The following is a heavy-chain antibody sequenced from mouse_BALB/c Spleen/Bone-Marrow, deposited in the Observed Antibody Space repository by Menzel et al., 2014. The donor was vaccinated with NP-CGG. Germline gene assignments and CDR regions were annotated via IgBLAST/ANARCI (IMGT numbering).Heavy chain of an antibody. V-gene: IGHV4-1*02. CDR2: INPDSSTI. J-gene: IGHJ4*01. D-gene: IGHD1-2*01. CDR3: ASLHYFGYAAY. CDR1: GFDFSRYW. Sequence: EVKVEESGGGLVQPGGSLKLSCAASGFDFSRYWMSWVRQAPGKGLEWIGEINPDSSTINYTPSLKDKFIISRDNAKNTLYLQMSKVRSEDTALYYRASLHYFGYAAYWGQGTSVTVSS.